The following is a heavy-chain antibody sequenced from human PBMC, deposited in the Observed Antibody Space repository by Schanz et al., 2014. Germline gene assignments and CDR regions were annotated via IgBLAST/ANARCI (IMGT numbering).Heavy chain of an antibody. D-gene: IGHD3-3*01. J-gene: IGHJ4*02. CDR3: ARDKGGYYTFDY. CDR2: IKQDESER. V-gene: IGHV3-7*01. CDR1: GFTFSTYW. Sequence: EVQLVESGGGLVQPGGSLRLSCAASGFTFSTYWMSWVRQAPGKGLEWVANIKQDESERSYVDSVKGRFTISRDNAKNSLYLQMNSLRADDTAVYYCARDKGGYYTFDYWGQGTLVTVSS.